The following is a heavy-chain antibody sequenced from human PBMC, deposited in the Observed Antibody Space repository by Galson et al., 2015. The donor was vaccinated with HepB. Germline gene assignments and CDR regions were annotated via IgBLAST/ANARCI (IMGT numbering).Heavy chain of an antibody. J-gene: IGHJ4*02. CDR1: GFTFSSYA. CDR3: AREREGYYDILTGYYKRYSYFDY. V-gene: IGHV3-30-3*01. D-gene: IGHD3-9*01. Sequence: LRLSCAASGFTFSSYAMHWVRQAPGKGLEWVAVISYDGSNKYYADSVKGRFTISRDNSKNTLYLQMNSLRAEDTAVYYCAREREGYYDILTGYYKRYSYFDYWGQGTLVTVSS. CDR2: ISYDGSNK.